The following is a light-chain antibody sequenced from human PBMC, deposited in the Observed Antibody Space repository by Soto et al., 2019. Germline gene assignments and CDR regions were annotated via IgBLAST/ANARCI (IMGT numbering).Light chain of an antibody. CDR3: QQSYSTPRT. CDR2: AAS. Sequence: DIQMTQTPSSLSASVGDRVTITCRASQSISSYLNWYEQKPGKAPKFLIYAASSLQRGVPSRFSGNGSGTDFTLTISSLQPEDVATYYCQQSYSTPRTFGQGTKVEIK. J-gene: IGKJ1*01. CDR1: QSISSY. V-gene: IGKV1-39*01.